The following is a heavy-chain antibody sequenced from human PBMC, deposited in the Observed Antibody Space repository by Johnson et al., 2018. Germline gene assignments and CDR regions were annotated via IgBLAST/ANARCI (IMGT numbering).Heavy chain of an antibody. CDR1: GGSISSGSSF. V-gene: IGHV4-39*01. CDR2: IYYSGTT. Sequence: QEQLQESGPGLVKPSEPLSLTCTVSGGSISSGSSFWGWVRQPPWTELEWIGTIYYSGTTYYNPSLKSRITFSVDTSKNQFSLKLSPVTAADTAVYYCARHPSGSITGSTSGYYGMDVWGQGTTVTVSS. J-gene: IGHJ6*02. CDR3: ARHPSGSITGSTSGYYGMDV. D-gene: IGHD1-7*01.